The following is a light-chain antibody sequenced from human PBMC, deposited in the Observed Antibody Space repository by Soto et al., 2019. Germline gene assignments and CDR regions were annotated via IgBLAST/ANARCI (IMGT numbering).Light chain of an antibody. Sequence: EIVMTQSPATLSVSPGERATLSCRASQSVSSNLAWYQQKPGQAPRLLIYGASTRATGIPARFTGSGSGTEFPLTISDLQSEDFAVYYCQQYNNWPPLTVGGGTKVEIK. J-gene: IGKJ4*01. CDR3: QQYNNWPPLT. CDR1: QSVSSN. CDR2: GAS. V-gene: IGKV3D-15*01.